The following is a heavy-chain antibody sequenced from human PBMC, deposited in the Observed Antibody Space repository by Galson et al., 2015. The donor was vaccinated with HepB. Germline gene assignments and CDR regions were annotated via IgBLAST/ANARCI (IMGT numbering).Heavy chain of an antibody. CDR2: ISHDGRNI. J-gene: IGHJ4*02. CDR1: GFTFSSYP. V-gene: IGHV3-30*04. D-gene: IGHD6-13*01. CDR3: VRDANIGAAGKLYDY. Sequence: SLRLSCAASGFTFSSYPMHWVRQAPGKGLDWVAVISHDGRNIYDADSVKGRFIISRDNSRHTLYLQMNSLRAEDTALYYCVRDANIGAAGKLYDYWGQGTLVTVSS.